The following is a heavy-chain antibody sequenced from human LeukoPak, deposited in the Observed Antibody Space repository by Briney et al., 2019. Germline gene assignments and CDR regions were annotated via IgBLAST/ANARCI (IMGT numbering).Heavy chain of an antibody. V-gene: IGHV3-74*01. D-gene: IGHD6-19*01. Sequence: GGSLRLSCAASGFTFSSYWMHWVRQAPGKGLVWVSRISSDGSSTSYADSVKGRFTISRDNAKNTLYLQMNSLRAEDTAVYYCARDPSSGWYRALDYWGQGTLVTVSS. CDR3: ARDPSSGWYRALDY. J-gene: IGHJ4*02. CDR1: GFTFSSYW. CDR2: ISSDGSST.